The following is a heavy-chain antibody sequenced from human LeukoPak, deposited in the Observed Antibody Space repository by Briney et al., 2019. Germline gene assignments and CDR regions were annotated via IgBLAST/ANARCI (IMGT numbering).Heavy chain of an antibody. CDR3: AKDAIASTYFHH. CDR1: GFTFSSSA. J-gene: IGHJ1*01. CDR2: IRETNK. Sequence: GGSLRLSCAASGFTFSSSAMHWVRQAPGKGLEWVAFIRETNKYYTDYVKGRFTISRDNSKNTLYLQMNSLRTEDTAVYYCAKDAIASTYFHHWGQGALVTVSS. V-gene: IGHV3-30*02. D-gene: IGHD1-26*01.